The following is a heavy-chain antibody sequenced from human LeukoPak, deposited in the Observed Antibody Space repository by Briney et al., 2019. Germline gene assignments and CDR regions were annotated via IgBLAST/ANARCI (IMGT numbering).Heavy chain of an antibody. V-gene: IGHV3-11*04. D-gene: IGHD6-19*01. J-gene: IGHJ4*02. CDR2: ISSSGSTI. Sequence: GRSLRLSCAASGFTFSDYCMSWIRQAPGKGLEWVSYISSSGSTIYYADSVKGRFTISRDNSKNTLYLQMNSLRAEDTAVYYCARTPFDSSGCWGQGTLVTVSS. CDR3: ARTPFDSSGC. CDR1: GFTFSDYC.